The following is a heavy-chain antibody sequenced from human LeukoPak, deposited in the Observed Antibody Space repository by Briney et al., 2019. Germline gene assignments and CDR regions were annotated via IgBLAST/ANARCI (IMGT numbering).Heavy chain of an antibody. V-gene: IGHV3-21*04. CDR3: ARFTYSTTWCFDY. Sequence: GGSLRLSCAASGFTFSSYSMNWVRQAPGKGLEWVSSISSSSSYIYYADSVKGRFTISRDNAKNSLYLQMNSLRAEDTAVYYCARFTYSTTWCFDYWGQGTLVTVSS. CDR2: ISSSSSYI. CDR1: GFTFSSYS. J-gene: IGHJ4*02. D-gene: IGHD6-13*01.